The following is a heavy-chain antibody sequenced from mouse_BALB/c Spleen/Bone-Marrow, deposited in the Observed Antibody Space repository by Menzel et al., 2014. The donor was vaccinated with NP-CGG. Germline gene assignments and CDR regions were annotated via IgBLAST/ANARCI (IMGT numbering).Heavy chain of an antibody. Sequence: EVMLVESGPSLVKPSQTLSLTCSVTGDSIXSGYWNWIRKFPGNKLEYMGYISYSGNTYYNPSLKSRISITRDTSKNXYYLQLNSVTTEDTATYYCATYDGYCFDYWGQGTTLTVSS. D-gene: IGHD2-3*01. CDR2: ISYSGNT. J-gene: IGHJ2*01. CDR3: ATYDGYCFDY. CDR1: GDSIXSGY. V-gene: IGHV3-8*02.